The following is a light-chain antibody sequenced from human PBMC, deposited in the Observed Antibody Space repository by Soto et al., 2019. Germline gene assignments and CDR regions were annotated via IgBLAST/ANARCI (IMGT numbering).Light chain of an antibody. Sequence: EIVLTHSPATLSSYPCDIVTLSCRASQYINTRLAWYQHRPGQAPRLLIYQTSIRAAGIPARFSASGTGTDFTLTISDVQPEDFAVYYCHQRKSWPRTFGQGTKVDIK. V-gene: IGKV3-11*01. CDR3: HQRKSWPRT. CDR2: QTS. J-gene: IGKJ1*01. CDR1: QYINTR.